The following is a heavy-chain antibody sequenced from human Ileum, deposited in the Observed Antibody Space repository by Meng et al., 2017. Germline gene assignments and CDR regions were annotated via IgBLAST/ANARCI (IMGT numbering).Heavy chain of an antibody. Sequence: VQLYRGGEVLLKTSAARSAPWAGLSGSLNDYDWSCVGHVPVQGIEWIGQIHHSGRPKYKSSIDRLVAISEERSKGQLPLKLTSVTAADTDMYFCVRGPARETHDFNYWGQGALVTVSS. CDR3: VRGPARETHDFNY. J-gene: IGHJ4*02. CDR1: SGSLNDYD. V-gene: IGHV4-34*01. D-gene: IGHD1-26*01. CDR2: IHHSGRP.